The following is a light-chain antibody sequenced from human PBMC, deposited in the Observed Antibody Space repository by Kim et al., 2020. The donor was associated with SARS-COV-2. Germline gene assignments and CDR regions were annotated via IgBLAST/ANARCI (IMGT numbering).Light chain of an antibody. CDR2: DAS. Sequence: LAASDGARVTISCQARQSISSWLAWYQQNPGKAPKLLIYDASSLESGIPSRCSCSGSGTDFTLTISSLQPDDFATYYCQQYNSDYTFGQGTKLEI. V-gene: IGKV1-5*01. CDR1: QSISSW. CDR3: QQYNSDYT. J-gene: IGKJ2*01.